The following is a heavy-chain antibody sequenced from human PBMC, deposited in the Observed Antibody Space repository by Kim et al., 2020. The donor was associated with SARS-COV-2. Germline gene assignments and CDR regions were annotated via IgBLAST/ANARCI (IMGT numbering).Heavy chain of an antibody. J-gene: IGHJ6*02. CDR2: IYSGGST. V-gene: IGHV3-53*01. CDR3: ARVPFHCSSTSCYGYYYYGMDV. D-gene: IGHD2-2*01. Sequence: GGSLRLSCAASGFTVSSNYMSWVRQAPGKGLEWVSVIYSGGSTYYADSVKGRFTISRDNSKNTLYLQMNSLRAEDTAVYYCARVPFHCSSTSCYGYYYYGMDVWGQGTTFTVSS. CDR1: GFTVSSNY.